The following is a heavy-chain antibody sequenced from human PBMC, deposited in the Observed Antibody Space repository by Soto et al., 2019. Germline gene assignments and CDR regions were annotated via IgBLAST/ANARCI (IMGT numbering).Heavy chain of an antibody. CDR1: GFSFDTYN. Sequence: EDQLVESGGGLVKPGGSLRLSCAASGFSFDTYNMNWVRQAPGKGLEWVSSISSGGPDIFYADAVRGRFTISREDAKKSLFLQMNSLRADDTAVYYCARDHLGIAAGDFDLWGQGTLVTVSS. J-gene: IGHJ4*02. D-gene: IGHD6-19*01. CDR3: ARDHLGIAAGDFDL. CDR2: ISSGGPDI. V-gene: IGHV3-21*02.